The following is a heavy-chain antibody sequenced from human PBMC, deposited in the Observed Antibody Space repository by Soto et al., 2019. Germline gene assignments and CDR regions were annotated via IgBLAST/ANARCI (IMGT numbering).Heavy chain of an antibody. CDR1: YGSISVSNVF. CDR2: IDYSGTA. V-gene: IGHV4-39*01. D-gene: IGHD4-4*01. Sequence: SETLSLTCTVSYGSISVSNVFWGWVRQPPGKGLERIGNIDYSGTAYFNPSLGTRVTFPVDTSKNQFSLTLYSVTAADTAVYYCARTTGRHLDFWGQGILVTVSS. CDR3: ARTTGRHLDF. J-gene: IGHJ4*02.